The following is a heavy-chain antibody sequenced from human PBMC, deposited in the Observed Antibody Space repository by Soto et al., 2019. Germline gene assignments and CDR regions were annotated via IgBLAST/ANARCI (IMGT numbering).Heavy chain of an antibody. V-gene: IGHV1-69*01. Sequence: QVQLVQSGAELRKPGSSVKVSCKASGGTFSDFTINWVRQAPGKRLEWMGGIIPIFDTVNYAEKFQGRVTITADESTSTSFMEVSSLRSEDTAVYYCARNGTLTGYSYGMDVWGQGTMVTVSS. CDR3: ARNGTLTGYSYGMDV. J-gene: IGHJ6*02. CDR2: IIPIFDTV. CDR1: GGTFSDFT. D-gene: IGHD1-1*01.